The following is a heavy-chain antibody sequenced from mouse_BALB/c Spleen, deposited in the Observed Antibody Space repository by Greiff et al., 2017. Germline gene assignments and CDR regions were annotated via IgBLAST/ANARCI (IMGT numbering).Heavy chain of an antibody. CDR1: GFSLTSYG. V-gene: IGHV2-9*02. CDR2: IWAGGST. Sequence: VHLVESGPGLVAPSQSLSITCTVSGFSLTSYGVHWVRQPPGKGLEWLGVIWAGGSTNYNSALMSRLSISKDNSKSQVFLKMNSLQTDDTAMYYCAREGITAWFAYWGQGTLVTVSA. J-gene: IGHJ3*01. D-gene: IGHD2-4*01. CDR3: AREGITAWFAY.